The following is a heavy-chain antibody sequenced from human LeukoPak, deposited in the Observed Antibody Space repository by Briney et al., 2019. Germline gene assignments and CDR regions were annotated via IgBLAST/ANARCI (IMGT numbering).Heavy chain of an antibody. CDR3: YGANAKH. CDR1: GFTFSSYW. CDR2: TNTDGSST. J-gene: IGHJ1*01. Sequence: QPGESLRLSCAAPGFTFSSYWMHCVCQAPGKGLVWVSGTNTDGSSTMYADSVKGRFTIARDNAKNTLSLQMNRLRAEDTAVYYCYGANAKHGGQGTLVTVSS. D-gene: IGHD4-23*01. V-gene: IGHV3-74*03.